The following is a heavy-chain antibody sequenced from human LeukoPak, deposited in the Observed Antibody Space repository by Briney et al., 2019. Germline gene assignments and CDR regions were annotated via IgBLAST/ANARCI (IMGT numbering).Heavy chain of an antibody. CDR3: ARGGYSSSWYQKAPFDY. J-gene: IGHJ4*02. CDR1: GFIFNSYA. D-gene: IGHD6-13*01. Sequence: GGSLRLSCAASGFIFNSYAMHWVRQAPGKGLEWVAVISYDGSNKYYADSVKGRFTISRDNSKNTLYLQMNSLRAEDTAMYYCARGGYSSSWYQKAPFDYWGQGTLVTVSS. CDR2: ISYDGSNK. V-gene: IGHV3-30-3*01.